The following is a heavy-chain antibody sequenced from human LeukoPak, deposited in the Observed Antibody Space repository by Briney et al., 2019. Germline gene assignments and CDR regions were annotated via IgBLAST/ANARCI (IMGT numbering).Heavy chain of an antibody. CDR2: IKQDGSEK. V-gene: IGHV3-7*01. CDR1: GFTFSSNG. Sequence: PGGSLRLSCAASGFTFSSNGMNWVRQAPGKGLEWVANIKQDGSEKYYVDSVKGRFTISRDNAKNSLYLQMNSLRAEDTAVYYCARWYSSSRYDPRYFFDFWGQGTLVTVSS. CDR3: ARWYSSSRYDPRYFFDF. J-gene: IGHJ4*02. D-gene: IGHD6-6*01.